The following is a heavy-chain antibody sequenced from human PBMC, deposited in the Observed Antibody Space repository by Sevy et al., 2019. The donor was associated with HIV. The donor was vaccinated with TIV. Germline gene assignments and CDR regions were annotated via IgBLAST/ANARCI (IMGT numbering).Heavy chain of an antibody. Sequence: ASVTVSCKVSGYTLTELSMHWVRQAPGKGLEWMGGFDPEDGETIYAQKFQGRVTMTEDPSTDTAYMELSSLRSEDTAVYYCATVTTVVTSCFDYWGQGTLVTVSS. V-gene: IGHV1-24*01. D-gene: IGHD4-17*01. J-gene: IGHJ4*02. CDR2: FDPEDGET. CDR1: GYTLTELS. CDR3: ATVTTVVTSCFDY.